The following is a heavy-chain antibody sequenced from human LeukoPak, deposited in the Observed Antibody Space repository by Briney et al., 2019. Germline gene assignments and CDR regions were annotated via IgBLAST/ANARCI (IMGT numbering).Heavy chain of an antibody. Sequence: GGSPRLSCAASGFTFSSYGMHWVRQAPGKGLEWVAVIWYDGSNKFYADSVKGRFTISRDNSKNTLYLQMNSLRAEDTAVYYCARDIAAADLDYWGQGTLVTVSS. CDR3: ARDIAAADLDY. CDR2: IWYDGSNK. J-gene: IGHJ4*02. D-gene: IGHD6-13*01. CDR1: GFTFSSYG. V-gene: IGHV3-33*01.